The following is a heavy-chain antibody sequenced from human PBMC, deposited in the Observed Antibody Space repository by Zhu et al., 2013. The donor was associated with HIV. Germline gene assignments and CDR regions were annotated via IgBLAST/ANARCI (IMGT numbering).Heavy chain of an antibody. Sequence: QVQLVQSGAEVKKPGSSVKVSCKASGGTFSSYAISWVRQAPGQGLEWMGGIIPIFGTANYAQKFQGRVTITADKSTSTAYMELSSLRSEDTAVYYCARSDPDHIVVVTAHYWYGMDVWGQGTTVTVSS. CDR1: GGTFSSYA. J-gene: IGHJ6*02. CDR2: IIPIFGTA. V-gene: IGHV1-69*06. D-gene: IGHD2-21*02. CDR3: ARSDPDHIVVVTAHYWYGMDV.